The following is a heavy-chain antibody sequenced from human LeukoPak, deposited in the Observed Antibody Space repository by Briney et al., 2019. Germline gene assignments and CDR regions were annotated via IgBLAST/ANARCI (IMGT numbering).Heavy chain of an antibody. D-gene: IGHD6-13*01. Sequence: GASVKVSCKASGYTFTGYYMHWVRQAPGQGLEWMGWMNPNSGNTGYAQKFQGRVTITRNTSISTAYMELSSLRSEDTAVYYCARTHSSSWLYYYYYYMDVWGKGTTVTVSS. CDR2: MNPNSGNT. V-gene: IGHV1-8*03. CDR3: ARTHSSSWLYYYYYYMDV. J-gene: IGHJ6*03. CDR1: GYTFTGYY.